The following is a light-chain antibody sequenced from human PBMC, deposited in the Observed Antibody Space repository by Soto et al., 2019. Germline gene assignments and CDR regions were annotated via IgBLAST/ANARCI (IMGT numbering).Light chain of an antibody. Sequence: EIVFTQSPGTLSLSPGEEATLSCRASQSVDSNYLAWYQQKPGQTPRLIIYGASGRADGIPHRFSGSGFGTDFTLTISKVEPEDFAVYYCQQYGTPLSVTFGQGTRLEI. CDR3: QQYGTPLSVT. CDR2: GAS. J-gene: IGKJ5*01. V-gene: IGKV3-20*01. CDR1: QSVDSNY.